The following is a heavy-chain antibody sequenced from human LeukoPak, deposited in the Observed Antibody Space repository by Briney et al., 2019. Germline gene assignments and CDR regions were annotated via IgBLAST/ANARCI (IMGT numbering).Heavy chain of an antibody. CDR3: ARHSSSWYPDY. Sequence: PSETLSLTCTVSGGSIRSYYWSWIRQPPGKVLEWIGYIHYTGSTNYNPSLKSRVTISVDTSKNQFSLQLSSVTATDTAVYFCARHSSSWYPDYWGQGTLVTVPS. V-gene: IGHV4-59*08. J-gene: IGHJ4*02. CDR2: IHYTGST. D-gene: IGHD6-13*01. CDR1: GGSIRSYY.